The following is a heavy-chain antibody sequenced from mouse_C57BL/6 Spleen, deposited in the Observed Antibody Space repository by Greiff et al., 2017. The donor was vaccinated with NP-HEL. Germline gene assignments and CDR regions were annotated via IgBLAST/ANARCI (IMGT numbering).Heavy chain of an antibody. D-gene: IGHD2-5*01. CDR2: IDPETGGT. CDR1: GYTFTDYE. V-gene: IGHV1-15*01. CDR3: KVYSNYLDY. J-gene: IGHJ2*01. Sequence: QVQLKQSGAELVRPGASVTLSCKASGYTFTDYEMHWVKQTPVHGLEWIGAIDPETGGTAYNQKFKGKAILTADKSSSTAYMELRSLTSEDSAVYYCKVYSNYLDYWGQGTTLTVSS.